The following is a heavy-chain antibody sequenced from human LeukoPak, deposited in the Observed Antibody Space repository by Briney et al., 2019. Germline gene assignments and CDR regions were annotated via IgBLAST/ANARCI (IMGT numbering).Heavy chain of an antibody. Sequence: GGSLRLSCSASGFTFSNYAMHWVRQAPGKGLEYVSATNTNGGSTYYADSVKGRFTISRDNSKNTLYLQMSSLRADDTAVYFCVKDKKGHWLNNDAFDIWGQGTAVTVSS. J-gene: IGHJ3*02. CDR3: VKDKKGHWLNNDAFDI. CDR1: GFTFSNYA. D-gene: IGHD6-19*01. V-gene: IGHV3-64D*06. CDR2: TNTNGGST.